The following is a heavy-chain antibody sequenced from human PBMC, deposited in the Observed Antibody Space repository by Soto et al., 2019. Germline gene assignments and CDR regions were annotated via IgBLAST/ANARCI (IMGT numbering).Heavy chain of an antibody. J-gene: IGHJ4*02. V-gene: IGHV4-31*03. D-gene: IGHD3-10*01. Sequence: QVQLQESGPGLVKPSQTLSLTCTVSSGSISRGLYYWTWIRQRPGKGLEWIGYIYSRGNTYYTPSLEVRVDRAFDASKYQFSLRVSSMTAATTDIYYWARALSGSYLVLEYWGQGGQVTFSP. CDR1: SGSISRGLYY. CDR2: IYSRGNT. CDR3: ARALSGSYLVLEY.